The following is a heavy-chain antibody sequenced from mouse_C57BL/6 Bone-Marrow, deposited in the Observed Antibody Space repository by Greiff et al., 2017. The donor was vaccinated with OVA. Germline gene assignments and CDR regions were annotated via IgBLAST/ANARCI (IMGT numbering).Heavy chain of an antibody. CDR3: AKYGYDCAMDY. CDR1: GFSLTSYG. CDR2: ICCGGST. V-gene: IGHV2-5*01. J-gene: IGHJ4*01. D-gene: IGHD1-1*01. Sequence: VQLQQSGPGLVQPSQSLSITCTVSGFSLTSYGLHWVRQSPGKGLEWLGVICCGGSTDYNPAFMSRLSITKDNSKSQVFFKMNSRKADDTAIYYGAKYGYDCAMDYWGQGNSVTVSS.